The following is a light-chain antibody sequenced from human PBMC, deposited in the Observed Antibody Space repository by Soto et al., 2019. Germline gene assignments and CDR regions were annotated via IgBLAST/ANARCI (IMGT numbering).Light chain of an antibody. CDR1: HGISTY. J-gene: IGKJ1*01. CDR3: QQSYSTTWT. CDR2: AAS. Sequence: DIQITQSPSSLSASVGDRVTITFRASHGISTYLNWYQQQPGKAPKLLIYAASSLQSGVPSRFSGSGSETDFTLNISSLQHEDFDTYSGQQSYSTTWTFGQGTKVDIK. V-gene: IGKV1-39*01.